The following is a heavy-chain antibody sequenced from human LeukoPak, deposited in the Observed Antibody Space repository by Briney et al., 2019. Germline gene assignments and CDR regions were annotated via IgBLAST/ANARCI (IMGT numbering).Heavy chain of an antibody. CDR2: ISSSSSYI. Sequence: GGSLRLSCAASGFTFSSYSMNWVRQAPGKGLEWVSSISSSSSYIYYADSVKGRFTISRDNAKNSLYLQMNSLRAEDTAVYYCARETVLRFLEWFPSFDYWGQGTLVTVSS. D-gene: IGHD3-3*01. CDR3: ARETVLRFLEWFPSFDY. V-gene: IGHV3-21*01. J-gene: IGHJ4*02. CDR1: GFTFSSYS.